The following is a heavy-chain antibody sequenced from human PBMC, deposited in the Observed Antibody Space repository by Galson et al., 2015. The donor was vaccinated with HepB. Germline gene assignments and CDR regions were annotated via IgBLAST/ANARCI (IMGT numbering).Heavy chain of an antibody. D-gene: IGHD2-21*02. J-gene: IGHJ3*01. Sequence: SLRLSCATSGFHFSSYGVHWVRQAPGKGLEWVSLIWHDGSEKYYTESVKGRFTISRDNSREMVYLQMNNLRVDDTAIYYCARPPLVVDTAHDALEFWGRGIVVTGSS. CDR3: ARPPLVVDTAHDALEF. V-gene: IGHV3-33*08. CDR1: GFHFSSYG. CDR2: IWHDGSEK.